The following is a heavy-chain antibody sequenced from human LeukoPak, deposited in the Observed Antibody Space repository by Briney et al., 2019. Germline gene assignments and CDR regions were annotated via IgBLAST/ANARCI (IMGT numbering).Heavy chain of an antibody. Sequence: GGSLRLSCAASGFTFSSYAMHWVRQAPGKGLEWVAVISYDGSNKYYADSVKGRFTISRDNAKNSLYLQMNSLRAEDTAVYYCARDSPQNCGSTTCSRGPDYWGQGTLVTVSS. CDR2: ISYDGSNK. J-gene: IGHJ4*02. V-gene: IGHV3-30-3*01. CDR1: GFTFSSYA. D-gene: IGHD2-2*01. CDR3: ARDSPQNCGSTTCSRGPDY.